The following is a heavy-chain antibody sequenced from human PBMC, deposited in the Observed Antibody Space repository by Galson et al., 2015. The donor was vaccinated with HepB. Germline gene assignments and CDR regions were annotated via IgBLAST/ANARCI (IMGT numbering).Heavy chain of an antibody. CDR2: LSDSGDST. V-gene: IGHV3-23*01. CDR1: GFTFSTYT. CDR3: AKGPYCTDGNCYLGMDV. J-gene: IGHJ6*02. D-gene: IGHD2-8*01. Sequence: SLRLSCAASGFTFSTYTMSWVRQAPGKGLEWVSGLSDSGDSTYYADSVKGRFIISRNNSNKTVSLQMNSLRVEDTAVYYCAKGPYCTDGNCYLGMDVWGQGATVTVS.